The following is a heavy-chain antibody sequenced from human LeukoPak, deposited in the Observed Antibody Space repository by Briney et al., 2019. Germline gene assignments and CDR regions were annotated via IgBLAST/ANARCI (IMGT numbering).Heavy chain of an antibody. CDR3: ARSGSYFAFDY. J-gene: IGHJ4*02. CDR1: GFTVSSNY. V-gene: IGHV3-53*01. D-gene: IGHD1-26*01. Sequence: PGGPLRLSCAASGFTVSSNYMSWVRQAPGKGLEWVSVIYSGGSTYYADSVKGRFTISRDNSKNTLYLQMNSLRAEDTAVYYCARSGSYFAFDYWGQGTLVTVSS. CDR2: IYSGGST.